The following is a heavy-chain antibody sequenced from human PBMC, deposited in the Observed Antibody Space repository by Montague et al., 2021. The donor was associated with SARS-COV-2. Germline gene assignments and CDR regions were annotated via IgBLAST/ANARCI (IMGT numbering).Heavy chain of an antibody. V-gene: IGHV3-9*01. CDR2: ISWNSGSV. D-gene: IGHD3-10*01. CDR1: GFTFDDCA. Sequence: SLRLSCAASGFTFDDCAMHWVRQAPGKGLEWVSGISWNSGSVGYADSVKGRFTISRDNAKDSLYLQMNSLRAEDTALYYCAKWTTITFGSGSHPYGMDVWGQGTTVTAS. CDR3: AKWTTITFGSGSHPYGMDV. J-gene: IGHJ6*02.